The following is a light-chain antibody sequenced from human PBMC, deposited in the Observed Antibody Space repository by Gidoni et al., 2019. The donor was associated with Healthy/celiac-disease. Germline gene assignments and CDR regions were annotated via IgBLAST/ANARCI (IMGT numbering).Light chain of an antibody. CDR3: QQANSFPLT. V-gene: IGKV1D-12*01. CDR1: QGISSW. CDR2: AAS. Sequence: RVTITCRASQGISSWLAWYPQKPGKAPKLLIYAASSLQSGVPSRFSGSGSGTDFTLTISSLQPEDFATYYCQQANSFPLTFGGGTKVEIK. J-gene: IGKJ4*01.